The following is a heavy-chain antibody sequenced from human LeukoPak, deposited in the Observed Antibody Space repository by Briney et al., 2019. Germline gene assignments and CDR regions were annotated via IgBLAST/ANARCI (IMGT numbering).Heavy chain of an antibody. V-gene: IGHV4-39*01. CDR1: GGSISSSSYY. CDR3: APYYYDSSGYYY. CDR2: IYYSGST. Sequence: PSETLSLTCTVSGGSISSSSYYWGWIRQPPGKGLEWIGSIYYSGSTYYNPSIKRRVTISVDTSKTQFPLKLSSVTAADTAVYYCAPYYYDSSGYYYWGQGTLVTVSS. J-gene: IGHJ4*02. D-gene: IGHD3-22*01.